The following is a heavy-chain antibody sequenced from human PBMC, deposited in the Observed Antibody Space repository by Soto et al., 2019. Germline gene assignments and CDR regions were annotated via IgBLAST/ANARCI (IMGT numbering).Heavy chain of an antibody. CDR3: TRRVAAATLGGDY. J-gene: IGHJ4*02. CDR2: IRSKANSYAT. CDR1: GFTFSGSA. Sequence: VGSLRLSCAASGFTFSGSAMHWVRQASGKGLEWVGRIRSKANSYATAYAASVKGRFTISRDDSKNTAYLQMNSLKTEDTAVYYCTRRVAAATLGGDYWGQGTLVTVSS. V-gene: IGHV3-73*01. D-gene: IGHD6-13*01.